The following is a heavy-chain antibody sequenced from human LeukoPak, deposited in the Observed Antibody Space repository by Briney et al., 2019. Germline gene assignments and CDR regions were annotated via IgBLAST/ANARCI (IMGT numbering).Heavy chain of an antibody. J-gene: IGHJ4*02. CDR2: IYYTGST. V-gene: IGHV4-39*01. CDR3: ARVIRGEVATIYDY. CDR1: GGSISSRPYY. Sequence: PSETLSLTCTVSGGSISSRPYYWGWIRQPPGKGLEWIGNIYYTGSTYYNPSLKSRVTISVDTSKNQFSLKLSSVTAADTAVYYCARVIRGEVATIYDYWGQGTLVTVSS. D-gene: IGHD5-12*01.